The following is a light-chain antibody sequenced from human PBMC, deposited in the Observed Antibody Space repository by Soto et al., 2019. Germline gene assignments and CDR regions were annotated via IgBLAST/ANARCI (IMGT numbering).Light chain of an antibody. V-gene: IGLV1-44*01. Sequence: QCVVTRPPPVSAAAGEGGTISWSGTYSNLGSNTVAWYQRLPGTAPKLLIYSNNERPSGVPDRFSGSKSGSSASLAISGLQSEDEADYYCAAWDDSLNSPRMLFGGGTKVTVL. CDR3: AAWDDSLNSPRML. CDR1: YSNLGSNT. CDR2: SNN. J-gene: IGLJ2*01.